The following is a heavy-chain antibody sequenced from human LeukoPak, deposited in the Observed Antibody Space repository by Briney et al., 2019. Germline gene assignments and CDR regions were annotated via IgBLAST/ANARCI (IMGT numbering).Heavy chain of an antibody. V-gene: IGHV1-8*01. D-gene: IGHD3-10*01. J-gene: IGHJ5*02. CDR2: MNPNSGNT. Sequence: ASVKVSCKASGYTFTSYDINWVRQAPGQGLEWMGWMNPNSGNTGYAQKFQGRVTMTRNTSISTAYMELSSLRSEDTAVYYCARVTMVRGVIIRKPRVYWFDPWGQGTLVTVSS. CDR3: ARVTMVRGVIIRKPRVYWFDP. CDR1: GYTFTSYD.